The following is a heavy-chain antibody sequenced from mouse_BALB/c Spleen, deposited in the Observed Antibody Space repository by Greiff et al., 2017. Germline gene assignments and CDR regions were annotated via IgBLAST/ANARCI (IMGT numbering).Heavy chain of an antibody. CDR2: ISSGGSYT. Sequence: EVKLVESGGGLVKPGGSLKLSCAASGFTFSSYTMSWVRHTPEKRLEWVATISSGGSYTYYPDSVKGRFTISRDNAKNTLYLQMSSLKSEDTAMYYCTREDYGSSSFFDYWGQGTTLTVSS. V-gene: IGHV5-6-4*01. CDR3: TREDYGSSSFFDY. CDR1: GFTFSSYT. D-gene: IGHD1-1*01. J-gene: IGHJ2*01.